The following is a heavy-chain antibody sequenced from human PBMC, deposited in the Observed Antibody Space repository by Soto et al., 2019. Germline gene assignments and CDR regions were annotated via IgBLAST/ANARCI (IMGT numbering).Heavy chain of an antibody. CDR2: INTYNGNT. D-gene: IGHD6-13*01. CDR1: GYTFTNYG. V-gene: IGHV1-18*01. Sequence: DQLVQSGVEVKKPGASVKVSCKASGYTFTNYGISWVRQAPGQGLEWMGWINTYNGNTNYAQKAQGRVTMTTETSTSTAYMELRSLRPDDTAVYYSARDLLYSTRATVRFDIWGQGTMLTVSS. CDR3: ARDLLYSTRATVRFDI. J-gene: IGHJ3*02.